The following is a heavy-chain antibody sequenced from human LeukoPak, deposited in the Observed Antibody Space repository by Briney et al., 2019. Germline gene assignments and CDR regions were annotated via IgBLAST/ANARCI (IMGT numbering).Heavy chain of an antibody. J-gene: IGHJ4*02. D-gene: IGHD6-19*01. CDR1: GGSISSYY. V-gene: IGHV4-59*01. CDR3: ARDRYSSGWLDY. Sequence: SETLSLACTVSGGSISSYYWSWIRQPPGKGLEWIGYIYYSGSTNYNPSLKSRVTISVDTSKNQFSLKLSSVTAADTAVYYCARDRYSSGWLDYWGQGTLVTVSS. CDR2: IYYSGST.